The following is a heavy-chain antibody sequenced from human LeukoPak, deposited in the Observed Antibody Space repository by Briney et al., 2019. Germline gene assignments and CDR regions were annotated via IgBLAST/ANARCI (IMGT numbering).Heavy chain of an antibody. V-gene: IGHV4-59*01. D-gene: IGHD1-26*01. J-gene: IGHJ4*02. CDR3: AKDDGSRSYSVY. CDR2: IYHSGST. Sequence: PSETLSLTCTVSGGSISSYYWSWIRQPPGKGLEWIGYIYHSGSTNYNPSLTSRVTISVDTSKNQFSLKLSSVTAADTAVYYCAKDDGSRSYSVYWGQGTLVTVSS. CDR1: GGSISSYY.